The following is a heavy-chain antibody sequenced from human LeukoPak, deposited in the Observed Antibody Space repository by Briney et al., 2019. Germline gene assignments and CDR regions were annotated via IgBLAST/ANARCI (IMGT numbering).Heavy chain of an antibody. CDR2: IHYSGST. CDR1: GGTISSYY. V-gene: IGHV4-59*01. D-gene: IGHD6-19*01. J-gene: IGHJ6*02. CDR3: ARDSAVSGYYYYGMDV. Sequence: SETLSLTCTVSGGTISSYYWNWIRQPPGKGLEWIGYIHYSGSTKYNPSLKSRVTISVDTSKNQFSLKLSSVTAADTAVYYCARDSAVSGYYYYGMDVWGQGTTVTVSS.